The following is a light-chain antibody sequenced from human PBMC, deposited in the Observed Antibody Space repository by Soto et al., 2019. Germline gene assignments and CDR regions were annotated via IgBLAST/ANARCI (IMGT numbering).Light chain of an antibody. V-gene: IGKV1-5*01. CDR2: DAS. CDR3: QQYTNTNNPWM. J-gene: IGKJ1*01. CDR1: QIVNTC. Sequence: DIQMTQSPSSLSASVVDRFSITFRASQIVNTCLAWCQQKPGKAPKLLVYDASTLQSGVASRFSGSGSGTEFTLIISGLQPDDSATYYCQQYTNTNNPWMFGQGTKVDIK.